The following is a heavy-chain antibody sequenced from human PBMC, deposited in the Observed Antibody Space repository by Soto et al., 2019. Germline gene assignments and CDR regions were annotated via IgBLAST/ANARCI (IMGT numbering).Heavy chain of an antibody. V-gene: IGHV3-30-3*01. CDR2: ISYDGSNK. Sequence: TGGSLRLSCAASGFTFSSYAMHWVRQAPGKGLEWVAVISYDGSNKYYADSVKGRFTISRDDSKNTLYLQMNSLRAEDTAVYYCARDRSMITFGGVYFDYWGQGTLVTVSS. CDR1: GFTFSSYA. J-gene: IGHJ4*02. CDR3: ARDRSMITFGGVYFDY. D-gene: IGHD3-16*01.